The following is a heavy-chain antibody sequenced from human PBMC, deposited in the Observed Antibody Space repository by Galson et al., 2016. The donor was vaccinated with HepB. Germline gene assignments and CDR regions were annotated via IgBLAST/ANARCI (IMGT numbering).Heavy chain of an antibody. D-gene: IGHD3-22*01. Sequence: SLRLSCAASGFTLDHYAMHWVRQAPGKGLEWVSGISWNSGSIGYADSVKGRFTISRDNAKNSLYLQMNSLTAGDTALYYCAKDSGAYYYDSSGYRRNAFDIWGQGTMVTVSS. CDR2: ISWNSGSI. V-gene: IGHV3-9*01. J-gene: IGHJ3*02. CDR3: AKDSGAYYYDSSGYRRNAFDI. CDR1: GFTLDHYA.